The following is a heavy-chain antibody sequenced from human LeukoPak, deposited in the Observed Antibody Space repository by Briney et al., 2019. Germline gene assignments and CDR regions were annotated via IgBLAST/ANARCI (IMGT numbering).Heavy chain of an antibody. D-gene: IGHD3-10*01. Sequence: PGGSLRLSCAASGFTFSSYAMSWVRQAPGKGLEWVSAISGSGGSTYYADSVKGRFTISRDNSKNTLYIQMNSLRTEDTAVYYCARDGERVLSHDHWGQGTLVTVSS. CDR3: ARDGERVLSHDH. V-gene: IGHV3-23*01. J-gene: IGHJ4*02. CDR2: ISGSGGST. CDR1: GFTFSSYA.